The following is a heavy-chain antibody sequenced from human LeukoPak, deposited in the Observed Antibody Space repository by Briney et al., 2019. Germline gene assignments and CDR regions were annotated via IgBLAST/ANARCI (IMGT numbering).Heavy chain of an antibody. D-gene: IGHD1-26*01. CDR1: GFTFSSYW. CDR2: INGDGSTI. J-gene: IGHJ4*02. V-gene: IGHV3-74*01. Sequence: GGSLRLSCAASGFTFSSYWMHWVRQAPGKGLVWVSHINGDGSTIRYAGSVEGRFTISRDNAKNTLYLQMNSLRAEDTAVYYCVSVVHSWDLGYWGQGTLVTVSS. CDR3: VSVVHSWDLGY.